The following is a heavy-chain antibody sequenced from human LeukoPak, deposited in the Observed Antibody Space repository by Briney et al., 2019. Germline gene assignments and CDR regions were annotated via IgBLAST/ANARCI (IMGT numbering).Heavy chain of an antibody. CDR2: IIPIFGTA. CDR1: GGTFSSYA. D-gene: IGHD3-3*01. CDR3: ARFFGGVYYPGGGGGGGAFDI. Sequence: ASVKVSCKASGGTFSSYAISWVRQAPGQGLEWMGGIIPIFGTANHAQKFQGRVTITADESTSTAYMELSSLRSEDTAVYYCARFFGGVYYPGGGGGGGAFDIWGQGTMVTVSS. J-gene: IGHJ3*02. V-gene: IGHV1-69*01.